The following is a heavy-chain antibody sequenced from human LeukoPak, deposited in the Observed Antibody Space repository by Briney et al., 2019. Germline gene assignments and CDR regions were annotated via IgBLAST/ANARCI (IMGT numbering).Heavy chain of an antibody. D-gene: IGHD3-22*01. CDR1: GFIFSGYA. V-gene: IGHV3-23*01. CDR3: AKAGSGYSYFDH. CDR2: ISGGGGST. J-gene: IGHJ4*02. Sequence: GASLRLSCTASGFIFSGYAMRWVRQAPGQGLEWISGISGGGGSTYYADSVKGRFAISRDNSKNRVFLQMNSLRSEDTAVYYCAKAGSGYSYFDHWGQGTLVTVSS.